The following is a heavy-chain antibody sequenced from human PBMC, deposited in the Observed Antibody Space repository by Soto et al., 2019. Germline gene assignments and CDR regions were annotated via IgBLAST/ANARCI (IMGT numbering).Heavy chain of an antibody. CDR1: GFSVSDNY. J-gene: IGHJ6*02. CDR2: IYSGGQS. CDR3: VHYYHTGGYLTYGMDV. Sequence: EVQLAESGGTLIQPGGSLRLSCAASGFSVSDNYMSWVRQAPGKGLEWVSVIYSGGQSFYADSVKGRFTLSRDNSKNTLYLQMNSLRAEDTAVYHFVHYYHTGGYLTYGMDVWGQGTTVTVS. V-gene: IGHV3-53*01. D-gene: IGHD3-22*01.